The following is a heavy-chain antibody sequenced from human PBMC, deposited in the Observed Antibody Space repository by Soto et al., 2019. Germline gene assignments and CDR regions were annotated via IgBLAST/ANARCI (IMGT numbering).Heavy chain of an antibody. Sequence: SQTLSLTCAISGDSVSSNSAACNWIRQSPSRGLEWLGRTYYRSKWYNDYAVSVKSRITINPDTSKNQFSLQLNSVTPEDTAVYYCAREEVFRWYNWFDPWGQGTLVTVSS. J-gene: IGHJ5*02. D-gene: IGHD2-8*01. CDR1: GDSVSSNSAA. V-gene: IGHV6-1*01. CDR3: AREEVFRWYNWFDP. CDR2: TYYRSKWYN.